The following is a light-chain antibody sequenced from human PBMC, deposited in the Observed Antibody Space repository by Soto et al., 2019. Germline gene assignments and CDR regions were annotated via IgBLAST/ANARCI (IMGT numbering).Light chain of an antibody. J-gene: IGKJ2*01. Sequence: DIPMTQSPHSLSASVGDRVTISCRASQNIVTYLNWYQQKPGKAPNLLVYAASSLQNAVPSRVSGSGSGTDFTLTISTLQPADFATYYCQQTFSHPYSIGQGTKLEI. CDR1: QNIVTY. CDR2: AAS. V-gene: IGKV1-39*01. CDR3: QQTFSHPYS.